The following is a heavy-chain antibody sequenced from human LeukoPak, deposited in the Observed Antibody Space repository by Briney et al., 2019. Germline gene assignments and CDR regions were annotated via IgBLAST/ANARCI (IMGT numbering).Heavy chain of an antibody. J-gene: IGHJ5*02. D-gene: IGHD2-21*02. CDR2: IYYSGST. CDR3: ARPYCGDDCHLPHNWFDP. V-gene: IGHV4-59*01. CDR1: GGSISSYY. Sequence: PSETLSLTCTVSGGSISSYYWSWIRQPPGKGLEWIGYIYYSGSTNYNPSLKSRVTISVDTSKNQFSLKLSSVTAADTAVYYCARPYCGDDCHLPHNWFDPWGQGTLVTVSS.